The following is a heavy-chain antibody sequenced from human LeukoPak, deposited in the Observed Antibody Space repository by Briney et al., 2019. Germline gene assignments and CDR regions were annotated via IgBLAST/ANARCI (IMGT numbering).Heavy chain of an antibody. CDR1: GYTFTSYD. J-gene: IGHJ6*03. CDR2: MNPNSGNT. D-gene: IGHD3-3*01. CDR3: ARLRRSITIFGVVNDYYYMDV. V-gene: IGHV1-8*03. Sequence: ASVKVSCKGSGYTFTSYDINWVRQATGQGLEWMGWMNPNSGNTGYAQKFQGRVTITRNTSISTAYMELSSLRSEDTAVYYCARLRRSITIFGVVNDYYYMDVWGKGTTVTVSS.